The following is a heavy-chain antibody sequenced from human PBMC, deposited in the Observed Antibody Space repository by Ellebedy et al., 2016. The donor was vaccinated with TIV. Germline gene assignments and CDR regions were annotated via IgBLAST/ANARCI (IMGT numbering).Heavy chain of an antibody. Sequence: GGSLRLSXAASGFTFSSYSMHWVRQAPGKGLEWVAVISYDGSNKYYADSVKGRFTISRDNSKNTLYLQMNSLRAEDTAVYYCAKDLNVLRFLEWLPDAYYGMDVWGQGTTVTVSS. J-gene: IGHJ6*02. V-gene: IGHV3-30*18. CDR2: ISYDGSNK. CDR3: AKDLNVLRFLEWLPDAYYGMDV. CDR1: GFTFSSYS. D-gene: IGHD3-3*01.